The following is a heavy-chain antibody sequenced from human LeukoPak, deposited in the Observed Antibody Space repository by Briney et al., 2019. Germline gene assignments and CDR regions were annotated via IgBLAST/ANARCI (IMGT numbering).Heavy chain of an antibody. D-gene: IGHD3-10*01. CDR1: SYSISSGYY. J-gene: IGHJ6*03. CDR3: ARVGATTMXRGVIMETYYXXMDV. Sequence: SETLSLTCTVSSYSISSGYYWGWIRQTPGKGLEWIGNIYHSGSTYYNPSLQSRVAISVDTSKNQSSLKLTSVTAADTAVYYCARVGATTMXRGVIMETYYXXMDVWGKGTTXTXXS. V-gene: IGHV4-38-2*02. CDR2: IYHSGST.